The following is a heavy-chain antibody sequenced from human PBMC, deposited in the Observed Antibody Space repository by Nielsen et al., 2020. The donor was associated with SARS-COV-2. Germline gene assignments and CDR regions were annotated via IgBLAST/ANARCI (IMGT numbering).Heavy chain of an antibody. CDR3: AKDASSSWDDFYYMDV. D-gene: IGHD6-13*01. Sequence: GGSPRLSCAASEFTFNSYGMHWVRQAPGKGLEWVAVISYDGNNKYYADSVKGRFTISRDNSKNTLYLQMNSLRAEDTAVYYCAKDASSSWDDFYYMDVWGKGTTVTVSS. CDR2: ISYDGNNK. J-gene: IGHJ6*03. V-gene: IGHV3-30*18. CDR1: EFTFNSYG.